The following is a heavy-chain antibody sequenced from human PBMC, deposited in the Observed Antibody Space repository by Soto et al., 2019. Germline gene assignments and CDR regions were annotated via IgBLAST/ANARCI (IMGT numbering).Heavy chain of an antibody. CDR2: IYYSGST. CDR1: GGSISSGGYY. CDR3: ARDRTSVDIVAPTDAFDV. V-gene: IGHV4-31*03. J-gene: IGHJ3*01. Sequence: SETLSLTCTVSGGSISSGGYYWSWIRQHPGKGLEWIGYIYYSGSTYYNPSLKSRVTISVDTSKNQFSLKLSSVTAADTAVYYCARDRTSVDIVAPTDAFDVWGQGTMVTVSS. D-gene: IGHD5-12*01.